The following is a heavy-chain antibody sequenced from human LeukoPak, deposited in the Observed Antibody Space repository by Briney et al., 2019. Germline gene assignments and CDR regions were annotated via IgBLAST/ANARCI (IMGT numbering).Heavy chain of an antibody. Sequence: ASVKVSCKTSGYTFTKYAIHWVRQAPGQGLEWLGWIDTGKGNTRYSQKLQDRVTLTRDTSATTAYMELSSLRSEDTAVYYCARDESDWGQGTLVTVSS. CDR2: IDTGKGNT. J-gene: IGHJ4*02. CDR1: GYTFTKYA. CDR3: ARDESD. V-gene: IGHV1-3*04.